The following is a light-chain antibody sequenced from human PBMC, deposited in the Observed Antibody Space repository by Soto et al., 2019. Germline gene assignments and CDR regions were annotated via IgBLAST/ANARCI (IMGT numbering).Light chain of an antibody. Sequence: QSVLTQPPSVSGAPGQRVTISCTGSSSNIGAGYDVHWYQHRPGTAPKLLIFGNSNRPSGVPVPDRFSGSKSGNTASLTISGLQAEDEANYYCSSYRSSSTLDVFGSGTQLTVL. J-gene: IGLJ1*01. CDR3: SSYRSSSTLDV. V-gene: IGLV1-40*01. CDR2: GNS. CDR1: SSNIGAGYD.